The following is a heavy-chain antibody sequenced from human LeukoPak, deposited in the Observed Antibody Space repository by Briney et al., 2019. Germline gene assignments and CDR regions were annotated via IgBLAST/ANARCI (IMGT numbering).Heavy chain of an antibody. CDR2: ISSSSSYI. Sequence: PGGSLRLSCAASGFTFRIYSINWVRQAPGKGLEWVSSISSSSSYIYYADSVKGRFTISRDNAKNSLYLQMNSLRAEDTAVYYCARSLYGVNDGDAFDIWGQGTMVTVSS. D-gene: IGHD4-23*01. CDR1: GFTFRIYS. V-gene: IGHV3-21*01. CDR3: ARSLYGVNDGDAFDI. J-gene: IGHJ3*02.